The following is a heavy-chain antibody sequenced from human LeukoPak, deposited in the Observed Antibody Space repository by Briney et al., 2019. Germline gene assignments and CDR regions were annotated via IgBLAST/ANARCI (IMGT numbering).Heavy chain of an antibody. D-gene: IGHD3-16*01. CDR3: ARQESRNYQYEGLDY. Sequence: QTGGSLRLSCAASRFTFSRYGMHWVRQAPGKGLEWVAFIRYDGSNKHYADSVKGRFTIDRDNSKNTVYLQMNSLRPDDTGIYSCARQESRNYQYEGLDYWGQGNLVTVSS. CDR2: IRYDGSNK. CDR1: RFTFSRYG. V-gene: IGHV3-30*02. J-gene: IGHJ4*02.